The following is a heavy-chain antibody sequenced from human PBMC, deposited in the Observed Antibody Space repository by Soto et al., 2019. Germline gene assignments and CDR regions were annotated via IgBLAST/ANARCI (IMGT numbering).Heavy chain of an antibody. CDR2: ISAYNGNT. J-gene: IGHJ4*02. CDR3: ALDGRWVAALEPADY. CDR1: GYTFTSYG. D-gene: IGHD6-6*01. V-gene: IGHV1-18*01. Sequence: GASVKVSCKASGYTFTSYGISWVRQAPGQGLEWMGWISAYNGNTNYAQKLQGRVTMTTDTSTSTAYMELRSLRSDDTAVYYCALDGRWVAALEPADYWGQRTLVTGSS.